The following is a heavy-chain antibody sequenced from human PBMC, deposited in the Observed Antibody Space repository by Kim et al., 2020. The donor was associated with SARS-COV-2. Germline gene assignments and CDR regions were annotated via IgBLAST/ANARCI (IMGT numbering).Heavy chain of an antibody. CDR3: AREGVEYSSSSALIM. D-gene: IGHD6-6*01. Sequence: SETLSLTCAVYGGSFSGYYWSWIRQPPGKGLEWIGEINHSGSTNYNPSLKSRVTISVDTSKNQFYLKLSSVTAADTAVYYCAREGVEYSSSSALIMWGQGTLVTVSS. CDR1: GGSFSGYY. J-gene: IGHJ4*02. V-gene: IGHV4-34*01. CDR2: INHSGST.